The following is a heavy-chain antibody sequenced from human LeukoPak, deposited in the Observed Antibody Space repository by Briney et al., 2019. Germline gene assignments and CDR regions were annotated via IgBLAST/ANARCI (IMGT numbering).Heavy chain of an antibody. Sequence: PGGSLRLSCTASESTFDHAMHWVRQTPGKGLEWVSGIGWNSARTGYADSVRGRFTISRDNAKNSLYLQMNSLRAEDTAMYYCAKKSPHGGEGDYWGQGTLVTVSS. J-gene: IGHJ4*02. CDR2: IGWNSART. D-gene: IGHD4-23*01. V-gene: IGHV3-9*01. CDR1: ESTFDHA. CDR3: AKKSPHGGEGDY.